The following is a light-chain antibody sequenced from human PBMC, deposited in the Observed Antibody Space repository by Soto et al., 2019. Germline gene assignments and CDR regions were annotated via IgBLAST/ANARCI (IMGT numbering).Light chain of an antibody. CDR3: AAWDDSLNGYG. Sequence: QSVLTQPPSASGTPGQRVTISCSGSSSNIGSNTVNWYQHLPGTAPKLLIYSNNQRPSGVPDRFSGSKSGTSASLAISVLQSEDEADYYCAAWDDSLNGYGFGTGTKLTVL. V-gene: IGLV1-44*01. J-gene: IGLJ1*01. CDR2: SNN. CDR1: SSNIGSNT.